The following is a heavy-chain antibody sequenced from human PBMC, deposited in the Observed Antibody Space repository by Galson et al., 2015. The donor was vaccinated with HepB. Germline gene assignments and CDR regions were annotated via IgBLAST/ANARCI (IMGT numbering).Heavy chain of an antibody. Sequence: SVKVSCKASGGTFSSYAISWVRQAPGQGLEWMGGIIPIFGTANYAQKFQGRVTITADESTSTAYMEPSSLRSEDTAVYYCARGMFPGYSGSYYSAYWGQGTLVTVSS. CDR3: ARGMFPGYSGSYYSAY. CDR1: GGTFSSYA. CDR2: IIPIFGTA. V-gene: IGHV1-69*13. D-gene: IGHD1-26*01. J-gene: IGHJ4*02.